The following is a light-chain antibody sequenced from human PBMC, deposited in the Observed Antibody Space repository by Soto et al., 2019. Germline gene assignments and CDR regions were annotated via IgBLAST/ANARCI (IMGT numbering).Light chain of an antibody. CDR3: QQYNSNSIT. Sequence: DIQMTQSPSTLSASVGDRVTITWRASQSISSWLAWYQQKPGKAPKLLIYKASSLESGVPSRFSGSGSGTEFTLTISSLQPDDFATYYCQQYNSNSITVGQGTRLEIK. CDR2: KAS. J-gene: IGKJ5*01. V-gene: IGKV1-5*03. CDR1: QSISSW.